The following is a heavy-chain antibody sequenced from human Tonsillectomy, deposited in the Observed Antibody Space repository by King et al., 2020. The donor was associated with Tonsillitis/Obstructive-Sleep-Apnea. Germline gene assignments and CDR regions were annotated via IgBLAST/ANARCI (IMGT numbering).Heavy chain of an antibody. CDR1: GFTFSIYA. J-gene: IGHJ6*03. D-gene: IGHD6-6*01. Sequence: QLVQSGGGLVQPGGSLRLSCAASGFTFSIYAMSWVRQAPGKGLEWVSAISGSGGSTYYADSVKGRFTISRDNSKNTLYLQMNSLGAEDTAVYYCAKDQKGSSPPYYYYYMDVWGKGTTVTVSS. V-gene: IGHV3-23*04. CDR3: AKDQKGSSPPYYYYYMDV. CDR2: ISGSGGST.